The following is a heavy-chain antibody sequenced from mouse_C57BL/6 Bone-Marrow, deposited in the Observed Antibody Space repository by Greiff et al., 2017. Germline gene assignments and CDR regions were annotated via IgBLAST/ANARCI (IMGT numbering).Heavy chain of an antibody. Sequence: QVQLKQSGAELVRPGTSVKMSCKASGYTFTNYWIGWAKQRPGHGLEWIGDIYPGGGYTNYNEKFKGKATLTADKSSSTAYMQVSGLTSDDSASYYCARARTSRGYLDVWGTGTTVTVSS. V-gene: IGHV1-63*01. D-gene: IGHD2-14*01. CDR3: ARARTSRGYLDV. CDR1: GYTFTNYW. J-gene: IGHJ1*03. CDR2: IYPGGGYT.